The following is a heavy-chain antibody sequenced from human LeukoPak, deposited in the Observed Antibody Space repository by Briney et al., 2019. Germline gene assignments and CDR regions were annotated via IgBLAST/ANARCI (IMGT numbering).Heavy chain of an antibody. V-gene: IGHV3-48*03. CDR1: GFTFSSYE. D-gene: IGHD6-19*01. CDR2: ISSSGNTI. CDR3: ARAFIGSGWYYFDY. J-gene: IGHJ4*02. Sequence: PGGSLRLSCAASGFTFSSYEMNWVRQAPGKELEWVSYISSSGNTIYDADSVKGRFTISRDNAKNSLYLQMNSLRAEDTAVYYCARAFIGSGWYYFDYWGQGTLVTVSS.